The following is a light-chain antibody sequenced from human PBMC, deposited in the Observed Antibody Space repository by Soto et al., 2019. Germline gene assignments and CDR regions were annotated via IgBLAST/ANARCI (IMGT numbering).Light chain of an antibody. CDR2: DTS. CDR3: QQRTNWPRSFT. Sequence: EIVLTRSPATLSLSPGERATLSCRASQSVSSYLAWYQQKPGQAPRLLIYDTSKRATGIPARFSGSGSGTDFTLTISSREPEDFAVYYCQQRTNWPRSFTFGPGTKVDIK. V-gene: IGKV3-11*01. J-gene: IGKJ3*01. CDR1: QSVSSY.